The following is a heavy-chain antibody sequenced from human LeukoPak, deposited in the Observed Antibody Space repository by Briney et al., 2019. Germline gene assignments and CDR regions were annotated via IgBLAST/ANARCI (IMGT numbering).Heavy chain of an antibody. CDR3: ARGYCSSTSCHIDY. CDR1: GGSFSGYY. Sequence: KPSETLSLTCAVYGGSFSGYYWSWIRQPPGKGLEWIGEINHSGSTNYNPSLKSRVTISVDTSKNQFSLKLSSVTAADTAVYYCARGYCSSTSCHIDYWGRGTLVTVSS. D-gene: IGHD2-2*01. CDR2: INHSGST. J-gene: IGHJ4*02. V-gene: IGHV4-34*01.